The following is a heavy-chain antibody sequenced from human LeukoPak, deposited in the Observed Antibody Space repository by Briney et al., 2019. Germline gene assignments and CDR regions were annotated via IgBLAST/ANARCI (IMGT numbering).Heavy chain of an antibody. D-gene: IGHD4-11*01. CDR1: GGTFSSYA. CDR3: AREGNSGRLYSNYKHWYFDL. J-gene: IGHJ2*01. V-gene: IGHV1-69*13. Sequence: ASVKVSCKASGGTFSSYAISWVRQAPGQGLEWMGGIIPIFGTANYAQKFQGRVTITADESTSTAYMELSSLRSEDTAVYYCAREGNSGRLYSNYKHWYFDLWGRGTLVTVSS. CDR2: IIPIFGTA.